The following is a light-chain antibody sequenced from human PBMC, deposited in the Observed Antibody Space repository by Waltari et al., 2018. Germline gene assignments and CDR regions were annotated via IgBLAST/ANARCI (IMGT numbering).Light chain of an antibody. CDR2: GAS. J-gene: IGKJ4*01. CDR1: QSVSMNY. CDR3: QQFGLIT. V-gene: IGKV3-20*01. Sequence: DIVLTQSPGTLSLSPGETATLSCRASQSVSMNYLSWFQQKPGQAPRLLIYGASMRAAGVPDRFSGGGSGTDFTLTITRLEPEDFAVYYCQQFGLITFGGGTKVEIK.